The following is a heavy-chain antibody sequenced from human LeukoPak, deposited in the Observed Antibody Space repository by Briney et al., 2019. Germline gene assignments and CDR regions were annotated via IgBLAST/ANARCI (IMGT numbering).Heavy chain of an antibody. V-gene: IGHV1-2*04. CDR3: ARAYCSGGSCYRSPVYYSGMDV. CDR2: INPNSGGT. Sequence: GASVKVSCKASGYTFTGYYMHWVRQAPGQGLEWMGWINPNSGGTNYAQKFQGWVTMTRDTSISTAYMELSRLRSDDTAVYYCARAYCSGGSCYRSPVYYSGMDVWGQGTTVTVSS. CDR1: GYTFTGYY. J-gene: IGHJ6*02. D-gene: IGHD2-15*01.